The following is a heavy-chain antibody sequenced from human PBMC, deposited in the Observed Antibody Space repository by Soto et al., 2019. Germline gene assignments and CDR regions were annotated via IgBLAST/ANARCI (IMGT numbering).Heavy chain of an antibody. CDR2: VYYSGNT. CDR1: VDSFSRYY. V-gene: IGHV4-59*01. Sequence: QVQLQESGPGLVKPSETLSLTCTVSVDSFSRYYWSWIRQPPGKGLEWMGCVYYSGNTDDNPSLKSRVTISIDTSNNPCSLTLTSVTAADTAVYYCVKDRGSSGWRFDSWGPGTLVTVSS. D-gene: IGHD6-19*01. CDR3: VKDRGSSGWRFDS. J-gene: IGHJ4*02.